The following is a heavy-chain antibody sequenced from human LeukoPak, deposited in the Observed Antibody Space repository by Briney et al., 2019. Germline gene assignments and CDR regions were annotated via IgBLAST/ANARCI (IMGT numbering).Heavy chain of an antibody. V-gene: IGHV3-48*03. CDR1: GSTFSSYE. J-gene: IGHJ4*03. CDR3: AREIIAGAGAPLDY. CDR2: ISSGSTI. Sequence: GGSLRLSCAASGSTFSSYEMNWVRQAPGKGLEWVSYISSGSTIYDSDSVKGRFTISRDNAKNSLYLQMNSLRAEDTAVYYCAREIIAGAGAPLDYGGRGP. D-gene: IGHD6-19*01.